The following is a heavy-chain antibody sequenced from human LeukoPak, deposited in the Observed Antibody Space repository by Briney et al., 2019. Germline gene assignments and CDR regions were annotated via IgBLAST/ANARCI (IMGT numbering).Heavy chain of an antibody. CDR2: IYHSGSGST. D-gene: IGHD3-10*01. CDR1: GGSISSGGHS. Sequence: EPSETLSLTCTVSGGSISSGGHSWSWIRQPPGKGLEWIGYIYHSGSGSTYYNPSLKSRVTISVDTSKNQFSLKLNSVTAADTAVYYCARHYGPWGQGTLVTVSS. CDR3: ARHYGP. V-gene: IGHV4-30-2*03. J-gene: IGHJ5*02.